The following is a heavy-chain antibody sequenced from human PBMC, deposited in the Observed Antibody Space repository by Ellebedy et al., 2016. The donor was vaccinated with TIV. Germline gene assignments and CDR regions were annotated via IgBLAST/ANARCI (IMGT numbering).Heavy chain of an antibody. CDR1: GFTFSGYS. D-gene: IGHD1-14*01. V-gene: IGHV3-74*01. CDR3: ARDSPHRRLDS. J-gene: IGHJ4*02. CDR2: IHTGETAP. Sequence: GESLKTSCAASGFTFSGYSMHWVRPAPGQGLVWVSRIHTGETAPLYADSVKGRFTVSRDDAKNPLYLQMNGLRADDTAVYVCARDSPHRRLDSWGQGTLVRVSS.